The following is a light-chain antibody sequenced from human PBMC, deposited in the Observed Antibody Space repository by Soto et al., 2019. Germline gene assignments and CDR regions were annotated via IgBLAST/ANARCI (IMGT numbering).Light chain of an antibody. CDR1: SSDVGGYNY. V-gene: IGLV2-14*01. CDR2: DVS. J-gene: IGLJ3*02. Sequence: QSGLTQPASVSGSPGQSITISCTGTSSDVGGYNYVSWYQQHPGKAPKLMIYDVSNRPSGVSNRFSGSKSGNTASLTISGLQAEDEADYYCSSYTSSSTLAVFGGGTKLTVL. CDR3: SSYTSSSTLAV.